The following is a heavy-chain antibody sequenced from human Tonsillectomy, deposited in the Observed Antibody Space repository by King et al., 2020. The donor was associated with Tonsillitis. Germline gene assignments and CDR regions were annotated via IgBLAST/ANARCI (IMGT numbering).Heavy chain of an antibody. CDR1: GFTFRNAW. Sequence: VQLVESAGGLVKPGGSLRLSCAASGFTFRNAWMNWVRQAPGKGLEWVARIKSNTDGGTIDYAAPVKGRFTIPRDDSKNMLYLQMGSLKTEDSAVYYCTTGSGFWSGFPFYMDVWGKGTTVTVSS. V-gene: IGHV3-15*01. CDR3: TTGSGFWSGFPFYMDV. J-gene: IGHJ6*03. D-gene: IGHD3-3*01. CDR2: IKSNTDGGTI.